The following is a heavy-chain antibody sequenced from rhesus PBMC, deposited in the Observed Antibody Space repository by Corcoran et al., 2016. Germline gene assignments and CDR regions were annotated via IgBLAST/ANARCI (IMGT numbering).Heavy chain of an antibody. D-gene: IGHD4-23*01. CDR1: GGYTSRNY. CDR2: ISGSGNT. V-gene: IGHV4S11*01. J-gene: IGHJ4*01. CDR3: ARINTVTAHFDY. Sequence: QVQLQEWGPGLVKPSEHSSLTCAVSGGYTSRNYWSWIRQPHVTGMEWIGYISGSGNTYYSPSLKRRVTLSVDTSKNHYSLKLSSVTAADTAVYYCARINTVTAHFDYWGQGVLVTVSS.